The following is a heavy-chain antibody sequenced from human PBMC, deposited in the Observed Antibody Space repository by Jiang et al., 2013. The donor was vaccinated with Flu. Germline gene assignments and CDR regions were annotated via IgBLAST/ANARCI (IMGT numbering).Heavy chain of an antibody. CDR1: GSSISTYY. CDR3: AIGTFGESLGY. CDR2: ISYSGTA. Sequence: LLKPSETLSLTCTVSGSSISTYYWSWIRQAPGKGLEWIGYISYSGTANYNPSLKSRVTISIDTSKNQFSLKLTSVTAADTAVYYCAIGTFGESLGYWGQGNPGHRLL. D-gene: IGHD3-10*01. J-gene: IGHJ4*02. V-gene: IGHV4-59*01.